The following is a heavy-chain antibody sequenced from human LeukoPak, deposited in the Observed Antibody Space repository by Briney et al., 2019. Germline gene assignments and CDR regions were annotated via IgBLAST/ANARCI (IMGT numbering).Heavy chain of an antibody. V-gene: IGHV3-53*01. J-gene: IGHJ4*02. CDR2: IYSAGSS. CDR3: ARNRSYHDSSGYSWKLES. Sequence: PGGSLRLSCEASGFSVSNNYMSWVRQAPGKGLEWVSVIYSAGSSLYAESVRGRFTISRDYSTNTLSLQMNSLRAEDTAVYYCARNRSYHDSSGYSWKLESWGQGILVSVSS. D-gene: IGHD3-22*01. CDR1: GFSVSNNY.